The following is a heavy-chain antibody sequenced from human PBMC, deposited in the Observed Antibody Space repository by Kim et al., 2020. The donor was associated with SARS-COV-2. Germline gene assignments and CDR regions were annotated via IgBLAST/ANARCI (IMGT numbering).Heavy chain of an antibody. Sequence: ASVKVSCKASGYTLTTYGLHWVRQAPGQRLEWMGWIRTVNGNTKYSQEFQGRVSITRDTSASTTYMELSSLISEDTAVYYCSRVTTSMTRGYFDFWGQGTRVTVSS. J-gene: IGHJ4*02. CDR1: GYTLTTYG. V-gene: IGHV1-3*04. CDR2: IRTVNGNT. CDR3: SRVTTSMTRGYFDF. D-gene: IGHD4-17*01.